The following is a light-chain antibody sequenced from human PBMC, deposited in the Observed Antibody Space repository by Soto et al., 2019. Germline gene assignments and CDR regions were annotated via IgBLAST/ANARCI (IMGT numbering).Light chain of an antibody. V-gene: IGKV1-5*01. Sequence: DIQMTQSPSTLSASVGDRVTLTCRASQSISTYLAWYQQKPGKAPELLIYHASNPASGVPSRFSGGGSGTEFTLTISSLQPDDFAIYYCQQYNTYSYTFCQGTKLEIK. J-gene: IGKJ2*01. CDR2: HAS. CDR1: QSISTY. CDR3: QQYNTYSYT.